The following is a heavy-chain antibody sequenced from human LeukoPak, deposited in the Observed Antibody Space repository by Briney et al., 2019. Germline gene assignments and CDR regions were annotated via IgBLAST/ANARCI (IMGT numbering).Heavy chain of an antibody. V-gene: IGHV4-61*02. J-gene: IGHJ4*02. CDR2: IYTSGST. CDR3: ARSRDGYKELDY. D-gene: IGHD5-24*01. Sequence: SETLSLTCTVSGGSISSGSYYWSWIRQPAGKGLEWIGRIYTSGSTNYNPSLKSRVTISADTSKNQFSLKLSSVTAADTAVYYCARSRDGYKELDYWGQGTLVTVSS. CDR1: GGSISSGSYY.